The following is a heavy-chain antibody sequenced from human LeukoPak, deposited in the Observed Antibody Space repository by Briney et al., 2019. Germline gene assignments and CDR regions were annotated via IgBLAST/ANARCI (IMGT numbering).Heavy chain of an antibody. CDR1: NGSISSYY. D-gene: IGHD6-19*01. CDR2: IHASGST. CDR3: ARGDRAVAGAWGWFDP. V-gene: IGHV4-4*07. J-gene: IGHJ5*02. Sequence: SETLSLTCTVSNGSISSYYWSWIRQPAGKGLEWIGRIHASGSTNYNPSLKSRVTMSVDTPKNQFSLKLSSETAADTAIYFCARGDRAVAGAWGWFDPWGQGTLVTVSS.